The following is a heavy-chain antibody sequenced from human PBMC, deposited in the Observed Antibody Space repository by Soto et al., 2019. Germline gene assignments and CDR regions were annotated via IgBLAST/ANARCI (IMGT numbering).Heavy chain of an antibody. CDR1: GFTFSSYG. CDR3: ARVAVEMATIHVFDY. Sequence: QVQLVESGGGVVQPGRSLRLSCAASGFTFSSYGMHWVRQAPGKGLEWVAVIWYDGSNKYYADSVKGRFTISRDNSKNTLYLQMNSLRAEDTAVYYCARVAVEMATIHVFDYWGQGTLVTVSS. J-gene: IGHJ4*02. CDR2: IWYDGSNK. V-gene: IGHV3-33*01. D-gene: IGHD5-12*01.